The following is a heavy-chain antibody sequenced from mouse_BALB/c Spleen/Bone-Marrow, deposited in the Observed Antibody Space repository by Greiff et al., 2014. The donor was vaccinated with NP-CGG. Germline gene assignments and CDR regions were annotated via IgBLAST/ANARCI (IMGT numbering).Heavy chain of an antibody. CDR3: ARNSGGFAY. V-gene: IGHV2-2*02. CDR1: GFSLTSYG. J-gene: IGHJ3*01. Sequence: QVQLQQSGPGLVQPSQSLSITCTVSGFSLTSYGVHWVRQSPGKGLEWLGVIWSGGSTDYNAAFISRLSISKDNSKSQFFFKMNSLQANATAIYYCARNSGGFAYWGQGTLVTVSA. CDR2: IWSGGST.